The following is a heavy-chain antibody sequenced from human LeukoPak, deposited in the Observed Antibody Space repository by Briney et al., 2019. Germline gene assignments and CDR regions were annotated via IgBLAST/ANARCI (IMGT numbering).Heavy chain of an antibody. V-gene: IGHV4-59*01. D-gene: IGHD3-3*01. CDR3: AREATIFGVASYYFDY. J-gene: IGHJ4*02. CDR2: IYYSGST. Sequence: SETLSLTCTVSGGSISSYYWSWIRQPPGKGLEWIGYIYYSGSTNYNPSLKSRVTISVDTSKNQFSLKLSSVTAADTAVYYCAREATIFGVASYYFDYWGQGTLVTVSS. CDR1: GGSISSYY.